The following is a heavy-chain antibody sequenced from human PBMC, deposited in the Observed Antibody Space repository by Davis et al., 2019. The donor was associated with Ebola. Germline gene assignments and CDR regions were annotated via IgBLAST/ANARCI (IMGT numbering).Heavy chain of an antibody. CDR1: GGSFSGYY. CDR3: ARARYYFDY. V-gene: IGHV4-34*01. CDR2: INHSGST. Sequence: MPSETLSLTCAVYGGSFSGYYWSWIRQPPGKGLEWIGEINHSGSTNYNPSLKSRVTISVDTSKNQFSLKLSSVTAADTAVYYCARARYYFDYWGQGTLVTVSS. J-gene: IGHJ4*02.